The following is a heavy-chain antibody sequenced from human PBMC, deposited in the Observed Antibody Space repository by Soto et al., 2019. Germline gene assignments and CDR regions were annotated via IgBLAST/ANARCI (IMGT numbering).Heavy chain of an antibody. V-gene: IGHV3-49*03. CDR2: IRRTVSGATT. D-gene: IGHD3-10*01. J-gene: IGHJ4*02. CDR1: GFTFSAYS. CDR3: ARELGAVTLIRGDVDF. Sequence: EVQLVESGGGLVEPGRSLRLSCAASGFTFSAYSMAWFRQAPGKGLEWVGFIRRTVSGATTEYAASLQGRFIISRDDSKNIVYLQMSGLKTEDTAVYYCARELGAVTLIRGDVDFWGQGTLVTVSS.